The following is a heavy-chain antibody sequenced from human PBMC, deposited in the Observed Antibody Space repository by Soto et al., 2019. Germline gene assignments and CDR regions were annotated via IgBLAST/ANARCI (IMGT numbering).Heavy chain of an antibody. CDR1: GGTFSSYA. CDR3: ARRLSGCGGDCCIPGYYYYGMDV. J-gene: IGHJ6*02. V-gene: IGHV1-69*01. D-gene: IGHD2-21*02. CDR2: IIPIFGTA. Sequence: QVQLVQSGAEVKKPGSSVKVSCKASGGTFSSYAISWVRQAPGQGLEWMGGIIPIFGTANYAQKFQGRVTISADESPSTAYMELSSLRSEDTAVYYCARRLSGCGGDCCIPGYYYYGMDVWGQGTTVTVSS.